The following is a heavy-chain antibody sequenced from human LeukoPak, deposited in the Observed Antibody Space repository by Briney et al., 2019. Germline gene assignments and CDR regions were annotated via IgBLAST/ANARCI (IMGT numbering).Heavy chain of an antibody. J-gene: IGHJ4*02. D-gene: IGHD3-22*01. CDR3: AKGSYYDSSGSFYFDY. V-gene: IGHV3-23*01. Sequence: GGSLRLSCVVSGFTFSSYAMSWVRQAPGKGLEWVSGISGSGDNTYCADSVKGRFTISRDNSKNTLYVQMNSLGTEDTAAYYCAKGSYYDSSGSFYFDYWGQGTLVTVSS. CDR2: ISGSGDNT. CDR1: GFTFSSYA.